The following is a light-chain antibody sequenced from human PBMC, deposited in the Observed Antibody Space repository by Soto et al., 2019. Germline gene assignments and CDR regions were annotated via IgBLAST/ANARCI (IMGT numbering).Light chain of an antibody. CDR1: SSDVGGYKY. Sequence: QSALTQPASVSGSPGQSITISCIGTSSDVGGYKYVSWYQQHPGKAPKLMIYEVSNRPSGVSNRFSGSKSGNTASLTISGLQAEDEADYYCSSYTSSSTLFYVFGTGTKLTVL. CDR2: EVS. J-gene: IGLJ1*01. CDR3: SSYTSSSTLFYV. V-gene: IGLV2-14*01.